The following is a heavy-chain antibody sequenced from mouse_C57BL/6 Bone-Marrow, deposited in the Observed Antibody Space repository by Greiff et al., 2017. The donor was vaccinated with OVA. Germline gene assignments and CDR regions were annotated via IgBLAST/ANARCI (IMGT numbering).Heavy chain of an antibody. CDR3: ASLLRRPGAMDY. Sequence: VKVVESGPGLVQPSQSLSITCTVSGFSLTSYGVHWVRQSPGKGLEWLGVIWSGGSTDYNAAFISRLSISKDNSKSQVFFKMNSLQADDTAIYYCASLLRRPGAMDYWGQGTSVTVSS. CDR2: IWSGGST. CDR1: GFSLTSYG. D-gene: IGHD1-1*01. V-gene: IGHV2-2*01. J-gene: IGHJ4*01.